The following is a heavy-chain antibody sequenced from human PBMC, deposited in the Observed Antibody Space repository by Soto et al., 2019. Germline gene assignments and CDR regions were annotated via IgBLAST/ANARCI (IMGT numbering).Heavy chain of an antibody. Sequence: PGESLKISCQGSGYYFTNYWIAWVRQMPGKGLEWMGIIYPGDSDTRYSPSFQGQVTISADKSISTAYLQWSSLKASDTAIYYCARHREEMSTTSFDHWGQGTLVTVSS. CDR3: ARHREEMSTTSFDH. CDR2: IYPGDSDT. V-gene: IGHV5-51*01. D-gene: IGHD4-17*01. CDR1: GYYFTNYW. J-gene: IGHJ4*02.